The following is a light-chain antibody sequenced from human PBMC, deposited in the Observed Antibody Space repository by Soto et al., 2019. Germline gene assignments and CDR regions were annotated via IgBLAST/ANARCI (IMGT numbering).Light chain of an antibody. J-gene: IGKJ1*01. CDR1: QSISSN. V-gene: IGKV3-15*01. Sequence: EIVMTQSPAVVPVSPGERATLSCRASQSISSNLAWYQHKPGQAPRLLISGASTRATGIPARFSGSGSGTEFSLTISSLQSEYLAVYYCQQYNHWPTFGQGTKVDIK. CDR2: GAS. CDR3: QQYNHWPT.